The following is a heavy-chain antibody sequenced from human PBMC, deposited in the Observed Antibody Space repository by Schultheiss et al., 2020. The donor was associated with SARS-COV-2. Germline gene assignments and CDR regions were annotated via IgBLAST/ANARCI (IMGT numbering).Heavy chain of an antibody. CDR2: ISYDGSNK. V-gene: IGHV3-30*18. CDR1: GFTFSNYA. J-gene: IGHJ6*02. CDR3: AKDLAAVADPVYYYYYGMDV. D-gene: IGHD6-19*01. Sequence: GGSLRLSCAASGFTFSNYAMSWVRQAPGKGLEWVAVISYDGSNKYYADSVKGRFTISRDNSKNTLYLQMNSLRAEDTAVYYCAKDLAAVADPVYYYYYGMDVWGQGTTVTVSS.